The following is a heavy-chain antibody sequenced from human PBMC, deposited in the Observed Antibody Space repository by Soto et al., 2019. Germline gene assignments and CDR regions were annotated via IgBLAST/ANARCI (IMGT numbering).Heavy chain of an antibody. V-gene: IGHV3-21*01. D-gene: IGHD3-22*01. CDR2: IRSSSSYI. Sequence: GGSLRLSCAASGFTFSSYSMNWVRQAPGKGLEWVSSIRSSSSYIYYADSVKGRFTISRDNAKNSLYLQMNSLRAEDTAVYYCATHSRDGYNDEYYFEYWGRGTLVTVSS. CDR1: GFTFSSYS. J-gene: IGHJ4*02. CDR3: ATHSRDGYNDEYYFEY.